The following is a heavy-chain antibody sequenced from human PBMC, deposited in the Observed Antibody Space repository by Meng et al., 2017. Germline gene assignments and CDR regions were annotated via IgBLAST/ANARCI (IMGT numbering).Heavy chain of an antibody. V-gene: IGHV1-69*13. D-gene: IGHD3-10*01. CDR1: GGTFSSYA. CDR2: LIPIFGTA. J-gene: IGHJ6*02. CDR3: ARSIPSSGSRAYYGMDV. Sequence: SVKVSCKASGGTFSSYAISWVRQAPGQGLEWMGGLIPIFGTANYAQKFQGRVTITADESTSTAYMELSSLRSEDTAVYYCARSIPSSGSRAYYGMDVWGQGTTVTVSS.